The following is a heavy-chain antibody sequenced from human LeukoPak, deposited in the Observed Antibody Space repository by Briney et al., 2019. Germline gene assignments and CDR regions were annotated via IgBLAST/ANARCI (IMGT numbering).Heavy chain of an antibody. V-gene: IGHV4-59*01. D-gene: IGHD4-17*01. CDR1: GVSISSYY. CDR2: IYYSGST. J-gene: IGHJ4*02. Sequence: PSETLSLTCTVSGVSISSYYWSWIRQPPGKGLEWIGYIYYSGSTNYNPSLKSRVTISVDTSKNQFSLKLSSVTAADTAVYYCARDKSYYGDYSFDYWGQGTLVTVSS. CDR3: ARDKSYYGDYSFDY.